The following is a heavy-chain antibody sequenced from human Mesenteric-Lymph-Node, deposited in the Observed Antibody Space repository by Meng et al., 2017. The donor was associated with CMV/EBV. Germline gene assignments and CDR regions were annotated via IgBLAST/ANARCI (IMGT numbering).Heavy chain of an antibody. V-gene: IGHV1-8*03. CDR1: GYTFTSYG. CDR3: ARDCRDSTSRRLDV. CDR2: MNPNSGNT. D-gene: IGHD6-6*01. J-gene: IGHJ6*02. Sequence: ASVKVSCKASGYTFTSYGISWVRQATGQGLEWMGWMNPNSGNTGYAEKFQGRVTITRNTSISTAYMELSSLRSEDTAVYYCARDCRDSTSRRLDVWGQGTTVTVSS.